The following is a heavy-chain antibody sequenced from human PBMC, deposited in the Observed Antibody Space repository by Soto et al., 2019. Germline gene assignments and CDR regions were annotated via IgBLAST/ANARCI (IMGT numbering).Heavy chain of an antibody. D-gene: IGHD1-26*01. Sequence: QVQLQESGPGLVKPSQTLSLTCTVSGGSISSGGYYWSWIRQHPGKGLEWIGYIYYSGSTYYNPSINGRVTISVDTSNNQFSLTLSSVTAADTAVYYCAREGGCYYRAYYFDYWGQGTLVTVSS. CDR1: GGSISSGGYY. V-gene: IGHV4-31*03. J-gene: IGHJ4*02. CDR2: IYYSGST. CDR3: AREGGCYYRAYYFDY.